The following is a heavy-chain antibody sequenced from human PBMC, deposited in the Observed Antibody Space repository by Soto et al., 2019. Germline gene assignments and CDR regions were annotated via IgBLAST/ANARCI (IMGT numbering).Heavy chain of an antibody. D-gene: IGHD6-13*01. CDR1: GGSIRNYV. CDR2: IHYSGATSFFP. CDR3: AAGEASSRNLAPYYLDF. J-gene: IGHJ4*02. Sequence: XTLSLTCTVSGGSIRNYVWTWIRQPPGKGLEWIGYIHYSGATSFFPSYNPSLRGRVTISEDTSKNQLSLKLLSVTTADTAVYFCAAGEASSRNLAPYYLDFWGQGTLVTVSS. V-gene: IGHV4-59*01.